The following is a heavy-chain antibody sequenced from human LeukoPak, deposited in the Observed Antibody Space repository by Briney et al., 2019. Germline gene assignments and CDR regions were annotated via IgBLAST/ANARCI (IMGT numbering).Heavy chain of an antibody. CDR3: ARGVSTMIVVATFDI. CDR1: GFTFSSYW. V-gene: IGHV3-74*01. J-gene: IGHJ3*02. D-gene: IGHD3-22*01. CDR2: INSDGSST. Sequence: LGGSLRLSCAASGFTFSSYWMHWVRQAPGKGLVWVSRINSDGSSTSYADSVKGRFTISRDNAKNTLYLQMNSLRAEDTAVYYCARGVSTMIVVATFDIWGQGTMVTVSS.